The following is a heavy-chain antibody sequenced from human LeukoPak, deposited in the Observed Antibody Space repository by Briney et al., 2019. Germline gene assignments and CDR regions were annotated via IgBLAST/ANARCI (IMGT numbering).Heavy chain of an antibody. CDR1: GGSISSYY. D-gene: IGHD2-2*01. V-gene: IGHV4-59*08. Sequence: PSETLSLTCTVSGGSISSYYWSWIRQPPGKGLGWVGYIYYSGSTNYTPSLKSRVTISVDTSKNQFSLKLSSVTAADTAVYYCARHVSYCSSTSCEYYFDYWGQGTLVTVSS. J-gene: IGHJ4*02. CDR2: IYYSGST. CDR3: ARHVSYCSSTSCEYYFDY.